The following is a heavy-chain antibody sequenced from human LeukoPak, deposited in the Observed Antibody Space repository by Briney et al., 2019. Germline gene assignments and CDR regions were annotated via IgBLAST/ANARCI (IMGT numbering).Heavy chain of an antibody. CDR3: ARLGYCSGGSCYYYYYMDV. J-gene: IGHJ6*03. CDR1: GGFISGSNYY. CDR2: IYYGSVFYSVST. D-gene: IGHD2-15*01. Sequence: PSETLSLTCTFSGGFISGSNYYWGWIRQPPGKGLEWIGSIYYGSVFYSVSTYYNPSLKSRVTMSGDTSKNQFSLKLSSVTAADTAAYYCARLGYCSGGSCYYYYYMDVWGKGTTVTVSS. V-gene: IGHV4-39*07.